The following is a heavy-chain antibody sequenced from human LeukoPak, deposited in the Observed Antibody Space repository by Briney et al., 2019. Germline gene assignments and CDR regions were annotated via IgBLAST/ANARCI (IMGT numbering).Heavy chain of an antibody. J-gene: IGHJ4*02. V-gene: IGHV3-20*04. CDR3: AREEGPYFDC. CDR1: GFTFHDHG. Sequence: PGGSLRLSCAASGFTFHDHGMSWARQVPGKGLEWVSALNWNGDNTGYADSVKGRFTISRDNAKKSLYLQMNSLTAEDTAYYYCAREEGPYFDCWGQGTLVTVSS. CDR2: LNWNGDNT.